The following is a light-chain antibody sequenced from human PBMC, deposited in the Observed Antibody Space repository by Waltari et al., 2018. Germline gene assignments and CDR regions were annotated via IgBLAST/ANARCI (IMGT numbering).Light chain of an antibody. CDR3: SSYAGSNDLGVV. Sequence: QSALTQPPSASGSPGQSVTISCTGTSSDVGGYNYVSWSQQHPGKAPKLMIYEVSQRPSGVPDRFSGSKSGNTASLTVSGLQAEDEADYYCSSYAGSNDLGVVFGGGTKLTVL. J-gene: IGLJ2*01. V-gene: IGLV2-8*01. CDR2: EVS. CDR1: SSDVGGYNY.